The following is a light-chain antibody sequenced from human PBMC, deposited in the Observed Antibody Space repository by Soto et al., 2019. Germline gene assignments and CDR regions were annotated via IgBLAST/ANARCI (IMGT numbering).Light chain of an antibody. J-gene: IGLJ7*01. CDR1: SSDVGSHNL. CDR3: CSYGGSRAV. V-gene: IGLV2-23*02. Sequence: QSALTPPASVSGSPGQSITISCTGTSSDVGSHNLVSWYQQHPGQAPKLMIYEVSKRPLGVSTRFSASKSGNTASLTISGLQAEDEADYYCCSYGGSRAVFGGGTQLTVL. CDR2: EVS.